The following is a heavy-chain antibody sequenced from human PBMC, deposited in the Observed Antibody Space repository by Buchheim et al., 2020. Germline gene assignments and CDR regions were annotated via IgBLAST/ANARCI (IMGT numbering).Heavy chain of an antibody. D-gene: IGHD2-15*01. Sequence: QVQLVQSGAEVKKPGPSVKVSCKASGYTFTSYYMPWVRQAPGQGLEWMGMINPSGGSTTYAQKLQGRVTMTRDTSTSTVYMELSSLRSEDTAVYYCARMSAATDYYYGMDVWGQGTT. CDR1: GYTFTSYY. CDR3: ARMSAATDYYYGMDV. CDR2: INPSGGST. J-gene: IGHJ6*02. V-gene: IGHV1-46*01.